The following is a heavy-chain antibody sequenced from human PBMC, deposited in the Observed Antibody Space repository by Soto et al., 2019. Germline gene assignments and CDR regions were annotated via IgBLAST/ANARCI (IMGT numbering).Heavy chain of an antibody. J-gene: IGHJ3*01. Sequence: SETLSLTCTVYGGSFTDYYWTWIRQPPGKGLEWIGEINHSGSTSYNPSLKSRVTTSVDTSQKQFSLRLRSVTAADTAVYYCARRIRGVNDAFDVWAQGTMVNVSS. D-gene: IGHD3-10*01. CDR2: INHSGST. V-gene: IGHV4-34*01. CDR3: ARRIRGVNDAFDV. CDR1: GGSFTDYY.